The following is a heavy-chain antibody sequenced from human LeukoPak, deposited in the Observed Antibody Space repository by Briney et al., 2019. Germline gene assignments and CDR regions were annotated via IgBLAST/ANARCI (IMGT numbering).Heavy chain of an antibody. D-gene: IGHD3-22*01. CDR1: GYTFTSYG. CDR3: ARDGLIVVVITAYGMDV. J-gene: IGHJ6*02. CDR2: ISAYNGNT. V-gene: IGHV1-18*01. Sequence: ASVKVSCKASGYTFTSYGISWVRQAPGQGPEWMGWISAYNGNTNYAQKLQGRVTMTTDTSTSTAYMELRSLRSDDTAVYYCARDGLIVVVITAYGMDVWGQGTTVTVSS.